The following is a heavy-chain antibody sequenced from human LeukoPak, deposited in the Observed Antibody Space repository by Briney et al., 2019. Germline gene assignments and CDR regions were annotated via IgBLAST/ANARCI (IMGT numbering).Heavy chain of an antibody. CDR2: IYSGGDT. D-gene: IGHD2-15*01. V-gene: IGHV3-53*01. Sequence: GGSLRLSCAASGFTVSSNYMTWVRQAPGKGLEWVSMIYSGGDTYYLDSVKDRFTISSDNSKNKLYLQMNSLRAADTPGYYCGRHRRYCSGATCYSDHDYWGEGALVSVSS. J-gene: IGHJ4*02. CDR3: GRHRRYCSGATCYSDHDY. CDR1: GFTVSSNY.